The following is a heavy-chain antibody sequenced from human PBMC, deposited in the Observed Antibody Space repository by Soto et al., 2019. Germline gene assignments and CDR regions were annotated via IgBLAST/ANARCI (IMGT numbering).Heavy chain of an antibody. Sequence: LSLTCTVSGGSISSGGYYWSWIRQHPGKGLEWIGYIYYSGSTYYNPSLKSRVTISVDTSKNQFSLKLSSVTAADTAVYYCARDIADDSSGYYDCWGQGTLVTVSS. J-gene: IGHJ4*02. D-gene: IGHD3-22*01. CDR2: IYYSGST. V-gene: IGHV4-31*03. CDR1: GGSISSGGYY. CDR3: ARDIADDSSGYYDC.